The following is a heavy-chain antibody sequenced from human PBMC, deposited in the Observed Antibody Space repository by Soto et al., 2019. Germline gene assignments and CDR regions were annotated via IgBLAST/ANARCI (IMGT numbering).Heavy chain of an antibody. D-gene: IGHD2-2*01. CDR2: IIPIFGTA. CDR3: AILQGKDIVVVPSTPVDY. V-gene: IGHV1-69*01. Sequence: QVQLVQSGAEVKKPGSSVKVSCKASGGTFSSYAISWVRQAPGQGLEWMGGIIPIFGTAHYAQKFQGRVTITADEATSTAYMELSSLRSEDTAVYYCAILQGKDIVVVPSTPVDYWGQGTLVTVSS. CDR1: GGTFSSYA. J-gene: IGHJ4*02.